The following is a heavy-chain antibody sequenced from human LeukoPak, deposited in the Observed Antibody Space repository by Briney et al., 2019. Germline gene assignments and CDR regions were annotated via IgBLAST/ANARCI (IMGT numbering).Heavy chain of an antibody. CDR3: ARDMGPHYYDSSGYAFDI. Sequence: SETLSLTCTVSSGSISTSNYYWGWVRQPPGKGLEWIGYIYYSGSTNYNPSLKSRVTISVDTSKNQFSLKLSSVTAADTAVYYCARDMGPHYYDSSGYAFDIWGQGTMVTVSS. CDR1: SGSISTSNYY. V-gene: IGHV4-61*01. D-gene: IGHD3-22*01. CDR2: IYYSGST. J-gene: IGHJ3*02.